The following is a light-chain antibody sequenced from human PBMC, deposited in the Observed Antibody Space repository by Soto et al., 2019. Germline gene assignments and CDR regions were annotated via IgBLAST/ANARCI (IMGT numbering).Light chain of an antibody. V-gene: IGKV1-5*03. CDR2: KAS. CDR3: QHYNSYSEA. Sequence: DIQMTQSPSTLSGSVGDRVTITCRASQTISSWLAWYQQKPGKAPKLLIYKASTLKSRVPPRFSGSGSGTEFTLTISSLQPDDFATYYCQHYNSYSEAFGQGTKVDIK. CDR1: QTISSW. J-gene: IGKJ1*01.